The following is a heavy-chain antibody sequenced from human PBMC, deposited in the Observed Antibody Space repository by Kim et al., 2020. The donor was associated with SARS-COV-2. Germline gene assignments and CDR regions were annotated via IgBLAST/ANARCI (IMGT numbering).Heavy chain of an antibody. CDR2: IGPAGDT. CDR1: GFTINNYD. V-gene: IGHV3-13*04. J-gene: IGHJ5*02. Sequence: GGSLRLSCAASGFTINNYDMHWVRQTAGKGLEWVSLIGPAGDTYYSSSVKGRFTVSRENAKNSLYLQMNNLRAGDTAVYYCAAAVNTWYDGGFDPWGQGTLVTVSS. D-gene: IGHD1-1*01. CDR3: AAAVNTWYDGGFDP.